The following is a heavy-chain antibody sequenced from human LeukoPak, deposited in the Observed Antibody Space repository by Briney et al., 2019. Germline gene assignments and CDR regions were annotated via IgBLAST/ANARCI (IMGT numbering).Heavy chain of an antibody. CDR3: ARGPNKSDGGNSGSAWFDP. J-gene: IGHJ5*02. CDR2: MNPNSGNT. V-gene: IGHV1-8*01. Sequence: ASVKVSCKASGYTFTTYDINWVRQATGQGLEWMGWMNPNSGNTGYAQKFQGRVTMTRNTSISTAYMELSSPRSEDTAVYYCARGPNKSDGGNSGSAWFDPWGQGTLVTVSP. CDR1: GYTFTTYD. D-gene: IGHD4-23*01.